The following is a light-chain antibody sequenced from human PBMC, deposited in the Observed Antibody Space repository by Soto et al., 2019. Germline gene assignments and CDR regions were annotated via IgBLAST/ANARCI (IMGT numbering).Light chain of an antibody. CDR3: QKYNSAPRT. CDR2: AAS. CDR1: QGRSNY. Sequence: DIQMTQSPSSLSASVGDRVTITCRASQGRSNYLAWYQQKPGKVPKLLIYAASTLQSGVPSRFSGSRSGTDFTLTISSLQPEEVATYYCQKYNSAPRTFGQGTKVEIK. J-gene: IGKJ1*01. V-gene: IGKV1-27*01.